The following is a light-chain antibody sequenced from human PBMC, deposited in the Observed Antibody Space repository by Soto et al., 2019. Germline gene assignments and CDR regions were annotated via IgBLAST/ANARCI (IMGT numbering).Light chain of an antibody. CDR1: QSVSNNY. Sequence: EIVLTQSPGTLSLSPGERATLSCRASQSVSNNYLAWYQQKPGQAPRLLFYGASSRATGIPDRFSGSGSGTDFTLAISRLEPEDFAVYYCQQYGTSPCTFGPGTKVDIK. J-gene: IGKJ3*01. V-gene: IGKV3-20*01. CDR3: QQYGTSPCT. CDR2: GAS.